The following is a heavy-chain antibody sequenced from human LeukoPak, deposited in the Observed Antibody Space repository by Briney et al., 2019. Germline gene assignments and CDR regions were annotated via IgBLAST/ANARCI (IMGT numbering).Heavy chain of an antibody. CDR2: IYYSGST. J-gene: IGHJ3*02. Sequence: PSQTLSLTCTVSGGSISSGDYYWSWIRQPPGKGLEWIGYIYYSGSTYYNPSLKSRVTISVDTSKNQFSLKLSSVTAADTAVYYCAREGGKTYAFDIWGQGTMVTVSS. CDR1: GGSISSGDYY. V-gene: IGHV4-30-4*01. D-gene: IGHD1/OR15-1a*01. CDR3: AREGGKTYAFDI.